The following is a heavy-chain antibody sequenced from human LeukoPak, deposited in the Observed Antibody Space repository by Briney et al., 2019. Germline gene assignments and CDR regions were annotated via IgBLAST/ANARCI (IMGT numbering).Heavy chain of an antibody. CDR2: IRNRANNYAT. J-gene: IGHJ6*02. CDR3: SGYDYGMDV. Sequence: GGSLRLSSEASVFTFSDSAIHWVRQAPGKGLEWVGRIRNRANNYATVYSASVEGRFSMSRDDSKNTAYLQVNSLKTEDTAIYYCSGYDYGMDVWGQGTTVTVSS. V-gene: IGHV3-73*01. CDR1: VFTFSDSA.